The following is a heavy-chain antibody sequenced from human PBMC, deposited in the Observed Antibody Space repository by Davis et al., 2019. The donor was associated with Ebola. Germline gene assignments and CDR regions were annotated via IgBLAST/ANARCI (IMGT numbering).Heavy chain of an antibody. D-gene: IGHD3-22*01. CDR3: ARDLVDVYYDSSGYSLDY. J-gene: IGHJ4*02. V-gene: IGHV3-33*01. CDR1: GFTFSSYG. CDR2: IWYDGSNK. Sequence: GESLKISCAASGFTFSSYGMHWVRQAPGKGLEWVAVIWYDGSNKYYADSVKGRFTISRDNSKNTLYLQMNSLRAEDTAVYYCARDLVDVYYDSSGYSLDYWGQGTLVTVSS.